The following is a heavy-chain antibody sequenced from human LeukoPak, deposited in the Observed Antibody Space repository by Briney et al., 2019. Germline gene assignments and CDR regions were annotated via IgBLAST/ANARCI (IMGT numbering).Heavy chain of an antibody. D-gene: IGHD2/OR15-2a*01. CDR2: INTNTGNP. V-gene: IGHV7-4-1*02. CDR1: GYTFTSYA. CDR3: ARSIISFAGDSTGRKYYFDY. J-gene: IGHJ4*02. Sequence: GASVKVSCKASGYTFTSYAMNWVRQAPGQGLEWMGWINTNTGNPTYAQGFTGRFVFSLDTSVSTAYLQISSLKAEDTAVYYCARSIISFAGDSTGRKYYFDYWGQGTLVTVSS.